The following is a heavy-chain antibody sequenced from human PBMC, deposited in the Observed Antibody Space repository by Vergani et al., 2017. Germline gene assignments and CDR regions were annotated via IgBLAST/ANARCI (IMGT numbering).Heavy chain of an antibody. CDR3: ARPRTVSYDSSSHFDY. V-gene: IGHV5-51*03. CDR1: GYSFTSYW. J-gene: IGHJ4*02. D-gene: IGHD3-22*01. Sequence: EVQLVQSGAEVKKPGESLKISCKGSGYSFTSYWIGWVRQMPGKGLEWMGIIYPGDSDTRYSPSFQGQVTISADKSISTAYLQWSSLKASDTAMYYWARPRTVSYDSSSHFDYWGQGTLVTVSS. CDR2: IYPGDSDT.